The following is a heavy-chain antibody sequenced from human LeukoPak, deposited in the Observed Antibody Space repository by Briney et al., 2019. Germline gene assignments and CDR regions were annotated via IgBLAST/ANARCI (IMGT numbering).Heavy chain of an antibody. D-gene: IGHD5-12*01. CDR3: ARASGPLDY. CDR2: INQDGNKN. Sequence: GGSLRLSCAASGFTFSTYWMTWVRQAPGKGLEWVANINQDGNKNYYLDSVKGRFTISRENAKNSLYLQMNSLRAGDTAVYYCARASGPLDYWGQGTLVTVSS. J-gene: IGHJ4*02. V-gene: IGHV3-7*01. CDR1: GFTFSTYW.